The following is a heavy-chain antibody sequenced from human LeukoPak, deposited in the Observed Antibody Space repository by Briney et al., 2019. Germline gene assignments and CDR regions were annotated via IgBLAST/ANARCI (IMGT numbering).Heavy chain of an antibody. J-gene: IGHJ3*02. CDR2: ISYDGSTK. CDR1: GFTFSSYG. CDR3: AKNIAVALDAFDI. D-gene: IGHD6-19*01. V-gene: IGHV3-30*18. Sequence: GGSLRLSCAASGFTFSSYGMHGVRQAPGKGLEGVAVISYDGSTKYYADSVKGRFTISRDNSKNTLYLQMNSLRAEDTAVYYCAKNIAVALDAFDIWGQGTMVTVSS.